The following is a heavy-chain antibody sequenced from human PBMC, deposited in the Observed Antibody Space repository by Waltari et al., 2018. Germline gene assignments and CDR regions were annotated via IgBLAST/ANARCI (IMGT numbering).Heavy chain of an antibody. D-gene: IGHD4-17*01. CDR3: ARGLLRGRYYYYVMDV. J-gene: IGHJ6*02. CDR2: INHSGST. V-gene: IGHV4-34*01. CDR1: GGSFSGYY. Sequence: QVQLQQWGAGLLKPSETLSLTCAVYGGSFSGYYWSWIRQPPGKGLEWIGEINHSGSTNYNPSLKCRFTISVYTFKIRFFLMLGSVTAAYTAVYYCARGLLRGRYYYYVMDVWGQGTTVTVSS.